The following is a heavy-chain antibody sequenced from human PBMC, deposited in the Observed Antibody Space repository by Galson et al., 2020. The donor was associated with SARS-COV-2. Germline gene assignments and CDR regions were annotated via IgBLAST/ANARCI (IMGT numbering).Heavy chain of an antibody. CDR2: ISSSSSYI. V-gene: IGHV3-21*01. Sequence: NSGGSLRLSCAASGFTFSSYSMNWVRQAPGKGLEWVSSISSSSSYIYYADSVKGRFTISRDNAKNSLYLQMNSLRAEDTAVYYCARDSRPYSSSGNYYYYYGMDVWGQGTTVTVSS. CDR3: ARDSRPYSSSGNYYYYYGMDV. J-gene: IGHJ6*02. D-gene: IGHD6-13*01. CDR1: GFTFSSYS.